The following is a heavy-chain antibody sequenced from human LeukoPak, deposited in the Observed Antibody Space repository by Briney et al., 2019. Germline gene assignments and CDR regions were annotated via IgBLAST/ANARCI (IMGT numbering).Heavy chain of an antibody. V-gene: IGHV3-30*04. CDR2: ISYDGSNK. CDR1: GFTFSSYA. J-gene: IGHJ4*02. CDR3: TTYYYDSSGFGADY. D-gene: IGHD3-22*01. Sequence: PGGSLRLYCAASGFTFSSYAMHWVRQTPGKGLEWVAVISYDGSNKYYADSVKGRFTISRDNSKNTLYLQMNSLRAEDTAVYYCTTYYYDSSGFGADYWGQGTLVTVSS.